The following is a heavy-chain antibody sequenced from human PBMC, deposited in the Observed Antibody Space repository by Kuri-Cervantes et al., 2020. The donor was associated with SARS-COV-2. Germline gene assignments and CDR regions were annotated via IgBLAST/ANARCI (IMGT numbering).Heavy chain of an antibody. D-gene: IGHD2-2*02. V-gene: IGHV3-30-3*01. J-gene: IGHJ4*02. CDR3: ARDSCSSTSCYTVFFFDY. Sequence: GESLKISCAASGFTFDNFAMHWVRQAPGKGLEWVAVISYDGSNKNYADSVKGRFTVSRDNSKNTLYLQMNSLRAEDTAVYYCARDSCSSTSCYTVFFFDYWGQGTLVTVSS. CDR2: ISYDGSNK. CDR1: GFTFDNFA.